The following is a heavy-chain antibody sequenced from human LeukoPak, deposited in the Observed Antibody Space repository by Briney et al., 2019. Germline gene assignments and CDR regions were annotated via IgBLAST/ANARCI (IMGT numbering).Heavy chain of an antibody. Sequence: GGSLRLSCAASGFTFSSYSMNWVRQAPGKGLEWVSSISSSSSYIYYADSVKGRFTISRDNAKNSLYLQMSSLRAEDTAVYYCARSMRSIAAAGTIDYWGQGTLVTVSS. CDR1: GFTFSSYS. V-gene: IGHV3-21*01. D-gene: IGHD6-13*01. CDR2: ISSSSSYI. CDR3: ARSMRSIAAAGTIDY. J-gene: IGHJ4*02.